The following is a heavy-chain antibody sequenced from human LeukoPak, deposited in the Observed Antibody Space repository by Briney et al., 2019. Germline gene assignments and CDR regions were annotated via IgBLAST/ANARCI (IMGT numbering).Heavy chain of an antibody. V-gene: IGHV3-21*01. CDR1: GFTFSSYS. D-gene: IGHD2-2*01. CDR2: ISSSSSYI. Sequence: GGSLRLSCAASGFTFSSYSMNWVRQAPGKGLEWVSSISSSSSYIYCADSVKGRFIISRDNAKNSLYLQMNSLRAEDTAVYYCARKGVYCSSTSCQIPYGMDVWGQGTTVTVSS. CDR3: ARKGVYCSSTSCQIPYGMDV. J-gene: IGHJ6*02.